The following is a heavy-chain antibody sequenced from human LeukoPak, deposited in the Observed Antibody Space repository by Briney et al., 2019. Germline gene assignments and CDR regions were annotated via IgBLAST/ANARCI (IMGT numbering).Heavy chain of an antibody. Sequence: PSETLSLTCTVSGGSISSGGYYWSWIRQHPGKGLEWIGYIYYSGSTYYNPSLKSRVTISVDTSKNQFSLKLSSVTAADTAVHYCARESPYDYVWGSYRRHFDYWGQGTLVTVSS. CDR3: ARESPYDYVWGSYRRHFDY. CDR2: IYYSGST. J-gene: IGHJ4*02. D-gene: IGHD3-16*02. CDR1: GGSISSGGYY. V-gene: IGHV4-31*03.